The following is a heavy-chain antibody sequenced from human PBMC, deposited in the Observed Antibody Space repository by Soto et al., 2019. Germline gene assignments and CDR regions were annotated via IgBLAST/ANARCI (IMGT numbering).Heavy chain of an antibody. D-gene: IGHD3-10*01. J-gene: IGHJ5*02. CDR1: GGSISSYY. Sequence: PSETLSLTCTVSGGSISSYYWSWIRQPPGKGLEWIGYIYYSGSTNYNPSLKSRVTISVDTSKNQFSLKLSSVTAADTAVYYCARLGERNSVGLKFMVRGVTPFDPWGQGTLVTVS. CDR3: ARLGERNSVGLKFMVRGVTPFDP. CDR2: IYYSGST. V-gene: IGHV4-59*08.